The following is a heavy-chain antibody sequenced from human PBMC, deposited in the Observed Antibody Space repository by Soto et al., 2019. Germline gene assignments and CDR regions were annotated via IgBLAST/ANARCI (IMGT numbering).Heavy chain of an antibody. Sequence: ASVKVSCXASGYTFTGYYMHWVRQAPGQGLEWMGWINPNSGGTNYAQKFQGWVTMTRDTSISTAYMELSRLRSDDTAVYYCARELGTRSSYYYYGMDVWGQGTTVTVSS. V-gene: IGHV1-2*04. CDR3: ARELGTRSSYYYYGMDV. J-gene: IGHJ6*02. CDR1: GYTFTGYY. CDR2: INPNSGGT.